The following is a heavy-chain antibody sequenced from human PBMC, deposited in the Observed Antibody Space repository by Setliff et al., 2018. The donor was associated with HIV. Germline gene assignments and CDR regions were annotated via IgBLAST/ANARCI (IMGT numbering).Heavy chain of an antibody. D-gene: IGHD3-16*01. J-gene: IGHJ5*01. Sequence: SETLSLTCTVSGGSIRTGAYYCGWIRQPPGKGLEWIVSSYYDGRTFYKPSLKSRLTISVDTSKNQFSLSLNSVTAADTAVYFCARGGAVSADFDSWGQGTLVTVPQ. CDR3: ARGGAVSADFDS. CDR1: GGSIRTGAYY. V-gene: IGHV4-39*07. CDR2: SYYDGRT.